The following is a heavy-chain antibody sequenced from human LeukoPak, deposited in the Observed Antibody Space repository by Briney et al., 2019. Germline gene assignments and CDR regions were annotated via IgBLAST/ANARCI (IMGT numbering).Heavy chain of an antibody. CDR1: GFTFSSYW. J-gene: IGHJ6*03. CDR3: ARGGGGYDLSYYYYMDV. D-gene: IGHD5-12*01. Sequence: GGSLRLSCAASGFTFSSYWMSWVRQAPGKGLEWVAHIKQDGSEQYYVDSVKGRFTISRDNAKNSLYLQMNSLRAEDTAVYYCARGGGGYDLSYYYYMDVWGKGTTVTVSS. V-gene: IGHV3-7*04. CDR2: IKQDGSEQ.